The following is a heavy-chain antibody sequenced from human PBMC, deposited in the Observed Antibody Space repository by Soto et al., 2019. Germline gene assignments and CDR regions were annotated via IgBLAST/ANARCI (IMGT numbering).Heavy chain of an antibody. J-gene: IGHJ6*02. CDR1: GGSVSTGSYD. CDR3: ARDGHGMDV. Sequence: SETLSLTCTVSGGSVSTGSYDWSWIRQPPGKGLEWIGKIFFTGSAHYNPSLRNRVTMSVDTSKDQFSLTLTSVTAADTAVYYCARDGHGMDVWGQGTTVTVS. V-gene: IGHV4-61*01. CDR2: IFFTGSA.